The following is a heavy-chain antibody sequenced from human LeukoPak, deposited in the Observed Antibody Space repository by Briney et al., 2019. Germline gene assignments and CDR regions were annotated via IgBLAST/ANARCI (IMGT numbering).Heavy chain of an antibody. CDR3: ARAGSSIAARPPDY. CDR1: GASFGSSPYF. D-gene: IGHD6-6*01. V-gene: IGHV4-39*07. CDR2: VSDSGRA. J-gene: IGHJ4*02. Sequence: SETLSLTCTVSGASFGSSPYFWGWVRQPPGKGLEWVGSVSDSGRAFYNPSLKSRVTISIDTFKNDFSLRLTSVAAADTAVYYCARAGSSIAARPPDYWGQGTLVIVSS.